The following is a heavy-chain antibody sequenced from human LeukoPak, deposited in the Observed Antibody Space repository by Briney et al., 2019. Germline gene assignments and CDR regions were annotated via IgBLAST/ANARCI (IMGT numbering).Heavy chain of an antibody. CDR3: ARDPGILTGYYYFDY. CDR2: IYYSGST. V-gene: IGHV4-31*03. Sequence: SETLSLTCTVSGGSISSGGYYWSWIRQHPGKGLEWIGHIYYSGSTYYNPSLKSRVTTSVDTSKNQFSLKLSSVTAADTAVYYCARDPGILTGYYYFDYWGQGTLVTVSS. D-gene: IGHD3-9*01. CDR1: GGSISSGGYY. J-gene: IGHJ4*02.